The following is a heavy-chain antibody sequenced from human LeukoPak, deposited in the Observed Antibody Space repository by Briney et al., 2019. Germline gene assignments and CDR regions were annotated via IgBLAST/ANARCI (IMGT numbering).Heavy chain of an antibody. V-gene: IGHV4-31*03. CDR1: GGSISSGGYY. CDR3: ARGSTMVRGAWFDP. CDR2: IYYSGST. Sequence: SQTLSLTCTVSGGSISSGGYYWSWIRQHPGKGLEWIGYIYYSGSTYYNPSLKSRVTISVDTSKNQFSLKLSSVTAADTAVYYRARGSTMVRGAWFDPWGQGTLVTVSS. D-gene: IGHD3-10*01. J-gene: IGHJ5*02.